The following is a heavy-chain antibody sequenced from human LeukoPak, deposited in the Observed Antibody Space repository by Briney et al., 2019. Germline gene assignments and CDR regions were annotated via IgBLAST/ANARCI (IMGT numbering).Heavy chain of an antibody. J-gene: IGHJ5*02. V-gene: IGHV4-59*01. CDR3: ARIGYSYGYGWFDP. Sequence: SETLSLTCTVSGGSISSYYWSWIRQPPGKGLEWIGYIYYSGSTNYNPSLKSRVTISVDTSKNQFSLKLSSVTAADTAVYYCARIGYSYGYGWFDPWGQGTLVTVSS. CDR1: GGSISSYY. CDR2: IYYSGST. D-gene: IGHD5-18*01.